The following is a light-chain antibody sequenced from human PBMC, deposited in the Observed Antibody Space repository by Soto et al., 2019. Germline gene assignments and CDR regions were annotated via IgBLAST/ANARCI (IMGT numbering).Light chain of an antibody. J-gene: IGKJ1*01. CDR2: GAS. CDR1: QSVSSN. CDR3: QQYNDWPPWT. V-gene: IGKV3-15*01. Sequence: EIVMTQSPATVSVSPGERATLSCRASQSVSSNLAWYQQKPGQAPRLLIHGASTRATGIPDRFSGSGSGTEFTLTISSLQSEDFVVYYCQQYNDWPPWTFGQGTKVDIK.